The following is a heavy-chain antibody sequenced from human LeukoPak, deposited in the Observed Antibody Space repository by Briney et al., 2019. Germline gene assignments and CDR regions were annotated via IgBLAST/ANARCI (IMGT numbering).Heavy chain of an antibody. J-gene: IGHJ4*01. D-gene: IGHD5-12*01. CDR1: GFTFSNYW. V-gene: IGHV3-7*01. CDR2: INQYGGEK. Sequence: PGGSLRLSCAASGFTFSNYWLNWVRQAPGKGLGGVATINQYGGEKYYVDSVKGRFTISRDNAKDSLYLQMNSLRAEDTAVYYCARDEGTSGYDLLDYWGQGTLVTVSS. CDR3: ARDEGTSGYDLLDY.